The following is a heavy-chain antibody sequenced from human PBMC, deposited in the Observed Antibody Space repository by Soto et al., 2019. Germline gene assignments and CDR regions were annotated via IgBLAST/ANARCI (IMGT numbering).Heavy chain of an antibody. J-gene: IGHJ4*02. V-gene: IGHV3-33*01. CDR1: GFTFSSYG. D-gene: IGHD3-22*01. CDR2: IWYDGSNK. CDR3: ASDPRAYYYDSSGYYALGDY. Sequence: GGSLRLSCAASGFTFSSYGMHWVRQAPGKGLEWVAVIWYDGSNKYYADSVKGRFTISRDNSKNTLSLQMKMMGAEDTAEYYCASDPRAYYYDSSGYYALGDYWGQGTLVTVSS.